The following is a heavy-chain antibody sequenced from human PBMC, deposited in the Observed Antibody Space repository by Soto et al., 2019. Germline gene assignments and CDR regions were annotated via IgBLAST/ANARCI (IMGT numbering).Heavy chain of an antibody. CDR2: ISGSGDNT. J-gene: IGHJ4*02. CDR1: GFTLNSYA. V-gene: IGHV3-23*01. CDR3: ARGLPYSSGPLDY. D-gene: IGHD6-19*01. Sequence: PGGSLRLSCAASGFTLNSYAMSWVRQAPGKGLEWVSAISGSGDNTYYGDSVKGRFTISRDNTKNTLYLHMTALRVDDTAVYYCARGLPYSSGPLDYWGQGTLVTVSS.